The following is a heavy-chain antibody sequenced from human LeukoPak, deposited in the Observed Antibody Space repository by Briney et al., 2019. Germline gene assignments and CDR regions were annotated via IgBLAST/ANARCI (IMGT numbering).Heavy chain of an antibody. CDR3: AREAAEADSSGQFDY. CDR1: GGSISSYY. Sequence: SETLSLTCTVSGGSISSYYWSWIRQPPGKGLEWIGYIYYSGSTNYNPSLKSRVTISVDTSKSQFSLKLSSVTAADTAVYYCAREAAEADSSGQFDYWGQGTLVTVSS. J-gene: IGHJ4*02. V-gene: IGHV4-59*01. D-gene: IGHD3-22*01. CDR2: IYYSGST.